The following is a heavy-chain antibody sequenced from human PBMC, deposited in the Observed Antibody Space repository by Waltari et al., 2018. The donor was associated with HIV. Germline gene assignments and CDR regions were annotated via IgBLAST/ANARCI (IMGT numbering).Heavy chain of an antibody. D-gene: IGHD3-22*01. CDR1: GGPLSSYS. J-gene: IGHJ5*02. V-gene: IGHV4-4*07. CDR3: ARDSPSRYDSSGYYYWFDP. Sequence: QVQLQESGPGLVKPSETLSLTCTVSGGPLSSYSWSWIRQPAGQGLEWIGRIYTSGSTNYNPSLKSRVTMSVDTSKNQFSLKLSSVTAADTAVYYCARDSPSRYDSSGYYYWFDPWGQGTLVTVSS. CDR2: IYTSGST.